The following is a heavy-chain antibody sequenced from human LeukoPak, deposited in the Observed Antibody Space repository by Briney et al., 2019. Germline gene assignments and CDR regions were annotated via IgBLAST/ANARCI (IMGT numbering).Heavy chain of an antibody. J-gene: IGHJ5*02. CDR2: ICPGDSDT. CDR1: GYSFTSYW. D-gene: IGHD2-2*02. V-gene: IGHV5-51*01. CDR3: ARQGCSSATCYINWFDP. Sequence: GESLKISCKGSGYSFTSYWIGWVRQMPGKGLEWMGIICPGDSDTRYSPSFQGQVTISADKSISTAYLQWSSLKASDTAMYYCARQGCSSATCYINWFDPWGQGTLVTVSS.